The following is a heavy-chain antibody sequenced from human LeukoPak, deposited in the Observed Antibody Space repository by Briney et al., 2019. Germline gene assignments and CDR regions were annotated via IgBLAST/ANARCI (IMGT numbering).Heavy chain of an antibody. CDR3: ARTTYYSDSSALDY. Sequence: SETLSLTCAVYGGSFSGYYWSWIRQPPGKGLEWIGEINHSGSTNYNPSLKSRVTTSVDTSKNQFSLKLSSVTAADTAVYYCARTTYYSDSSALDYWGQGTLVTVSS. CDR2: INHSGST. J-gene: IGHJ4*02. V-gene: IGHV4-34*01. CDR1: GGSFSGYY. D-gene: IGHD3-22*01.